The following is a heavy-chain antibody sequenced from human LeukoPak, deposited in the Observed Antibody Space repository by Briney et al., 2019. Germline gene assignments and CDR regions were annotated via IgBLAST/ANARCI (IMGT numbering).Heavy chain of an antibody. J-gene: IGHJ4*02. CDR2: LSPNNGGT. CDR1: GYTFIDHY. CDR3: VRALQVGATHYFDY. Sequence: ASVKVSCKASGYTFIDHYVHWVRQAPGQGLEWMGWLSPNNGGTKYAQNFQDRVTMTRDTSISTASMALSSLISDDAAVYYCVRALQVGATHYFDYWGQGTLVTVSS. D-gene: IGHD1-26*01. V-gene: IGHV1-2*02.